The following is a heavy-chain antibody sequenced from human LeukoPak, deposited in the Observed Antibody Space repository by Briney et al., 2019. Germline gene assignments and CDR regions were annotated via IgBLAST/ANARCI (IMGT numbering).Heavy chain of an antibody. V-gene: IGHV3-30*18. CDR3: AKDQVAYCGGDCLSGFDP. J-gene: IGHJ5*02. CDR2: ISYDGSNK. Sequence: PGRSLRLSCAASGFTFSSYGMHWVRQAPGKGLEWVAVISYDGSNKYYADSVKGRFTISRDNSKNTLYLQMNSLRAEDTAVYYCAKDQVAYCGGDCLSGFDPWGQRTLVTVSS. D-gene: IGHD2-21*02. CDR1: GFTFSSYG.